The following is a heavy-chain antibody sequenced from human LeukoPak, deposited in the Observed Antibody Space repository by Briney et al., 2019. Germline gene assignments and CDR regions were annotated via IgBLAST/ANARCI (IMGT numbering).Heavy chain of an antibody. Sequence: NPSETLSLTCSVSGGSISSSSSYWGWIRQPPGKGLEWIGSIYYSGSTYYNPSLKSRVTISVDTSKNQFSLKLSSVTAADTAVYYCARGPIFDYGRGSNFDYWGQGTLVTVSS. J-gene: IGHJ4*02. V-gene: IGHV4-39*07. D-gene: IGHD4-17*01. CDR1: GGSISSSSSY. CDR2: IYYSGST. CDR3: ARGPIFDYGRGSNFDY.